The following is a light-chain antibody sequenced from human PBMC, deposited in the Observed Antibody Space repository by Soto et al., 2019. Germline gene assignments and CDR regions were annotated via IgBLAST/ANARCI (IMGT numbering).Light chain of an antibody. CDR3: QSYDSSLSGSDV. CDR1: SSNIGAGYD. V-gene: IGLV1-40*01. CDR2: GNS. Sequence: QSVLTQPPSVSGAPGQRVTISCTGSSSNIGAGYDVHWYQQLPGTAPKLLIYGNSNRPSGVPDRFSGSKSGTSASLAITGVQAEDEGDYYCQSYDSSLSGSDVFGTGTKLTVL. J-gene: IGLJ1*01.